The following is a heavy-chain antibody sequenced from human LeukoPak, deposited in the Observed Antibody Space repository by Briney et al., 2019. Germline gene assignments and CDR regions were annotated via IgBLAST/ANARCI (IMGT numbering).Heavy chain of an antibody. Sequence: GGSLRLSCAASGFTFSSYAMSWVRQAPGKGLEWVSGISGSGGNTYYVDSVKGRFTISRDNSKNKFYLQMNCLRAEDTAVYYCVKAAGIIGTTYFDYWGQGTLVTVSS. CDR3: VKAAGIIGTTYFDY. V-gene: IGHV3-23*01. CDR1: GFTFSSYA. D-gene: IGHD1-20*01. J-gene: IGHJ4*02. CDR2: ISGSGGNT.